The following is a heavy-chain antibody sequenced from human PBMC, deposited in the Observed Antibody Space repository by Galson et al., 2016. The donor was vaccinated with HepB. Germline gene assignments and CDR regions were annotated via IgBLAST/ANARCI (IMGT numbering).Heavy chain of an antibody. CDR1: GFTFSTYS. D-gene: IGHD2-2*01. Sequence: SLRLSCAASGFTFSTYSMNWVRQAPGKGLEWVSFISITSGYKYYADSLKGRVTISRDNAKNSLYLQMNSLRAEDTAVYYCAKALGGSNRTSGVMDVWGQGTTVTVSS. J-gene: IGHJ6*02. V-gene: IGHV3-21*04. CDR2: ISITSGYK. CDR3: AKALGGSNRTSGVMDV.